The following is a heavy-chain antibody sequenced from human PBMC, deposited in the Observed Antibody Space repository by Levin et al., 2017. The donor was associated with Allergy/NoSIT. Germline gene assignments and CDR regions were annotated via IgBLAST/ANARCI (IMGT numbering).Heavy chain of an antibody. J-gene: IGHJ3*02. V-gene: IGHV3-30*18. D-gene: IGHD3-16*02. CDR1: GFTFSSYG. Sequence: SCAASGFTFSSYGMHWVRQAPGKGLEWVAVISYDGSNKYYADSVKGRFTISRDNSKNTLYLQMNSLRAEDTAVYYCAKELHRLHDAFDIWGQGTMVTVSS. CDR2: ISYDGSNK. CDR3: AKELHRLHDAFDI.